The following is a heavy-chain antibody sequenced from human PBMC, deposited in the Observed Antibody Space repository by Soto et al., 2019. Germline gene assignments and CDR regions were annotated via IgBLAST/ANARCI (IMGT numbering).Heavy chain of an antibody. CDR1: GFTFTNAW. CDR2: IKSKTDGGTI. D-gene: IGHD7-27*01. J-gene: IGHJ3*02. V-gene: IGHV3-15*01. CDR3: ATALTRRNEGFEI. Sequence: WGSMRLSCAASGFTFTNAWMSWVRQAPGMGLEWVGRIKSKTDGGTIEYAAPVKGRFTISRDDSKDTLYLQMNSLKTEDTAVYYCATALTRRNEGFEIWGQGTMVTVSS.